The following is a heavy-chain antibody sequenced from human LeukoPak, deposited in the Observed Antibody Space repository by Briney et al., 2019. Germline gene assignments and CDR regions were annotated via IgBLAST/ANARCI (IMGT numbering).Heavy chain of an antibody. D-gene: IGHD4-17*01. CDR3: ANEVGDYGDYGGVY. Sequence: AESLRLACPASGFTFSSYGMHWDRHAQGKVLEWVAVISYDGSNKYYTDSVKGRLTISRDNSKNALYLEMSSLRAEVTAVYCCANEVGDYGDYGGVYWGQGTLVTVSS. J-gene: IGHJ4*02. V-gene: IGHV3-30*19. CDR1: GFTFSSYG. CDR2: ISYDGSNK.